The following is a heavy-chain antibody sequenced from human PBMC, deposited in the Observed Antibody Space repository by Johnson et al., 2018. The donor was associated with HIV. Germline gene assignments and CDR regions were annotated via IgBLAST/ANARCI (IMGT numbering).Heavy chain of an antibody. V-gene: IGHV3-30*18. CDR3: AKTNGYLDAFDI. J-gene: IGHJ3*02. Sequence: QVQLVEYGGGVVQPGRSLRLSCAASGFTFSSYGMHWVRQAPGKGLEWVAVISYDGSNKYYADSVKGRFTISRDNSKNTLYLQMNSLRAEDTAVYYCAKTNGYLDAFDIWGQGTMVTVSS. D-gene: IGHD5-24*01. CDR2: ISYDGSNK. CDR1: GFTFSSYG.